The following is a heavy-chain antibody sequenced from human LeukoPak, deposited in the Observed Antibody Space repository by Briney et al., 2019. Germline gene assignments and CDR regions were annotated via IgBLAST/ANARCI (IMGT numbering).Heavy chain of an antibody. CDR2: ISYDGSNK. CDR3: AKWIQLWFPYGMDV. J-gene: IGHJ6*02. Sequence: GGSLRLSCAASGFTFSSYGMHWVRQAPGKGLEWVAVISYDGSNKYYADSVKGRFTISRDNSKNTLYLQMNSLRAEDTAVYYCAKWIQLWFPYGMDVWGQGTTVTVSS. D-gene: IGHD5-18*01. CDR1: GFTFSSYG. V-gene: IGHV3-30*18.